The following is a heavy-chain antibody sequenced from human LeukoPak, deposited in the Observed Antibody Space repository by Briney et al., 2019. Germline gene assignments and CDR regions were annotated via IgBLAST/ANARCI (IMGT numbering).Heavy chain of an antibody. V-gene: IGHV1-2*02. D-gene: IGHD2-2*02. Sequence: ASVKVSCKASGYTFTGYYMHWVRQAPGQGLEWMGWINPNSGGTNYAQKFQGRVTMTRDTSISTAYMELSRLRSDDAAVYYCARDLGYCSSTSCYTAFDYWGQGTLVTVSS. CDR1: GYTFTGYY. CDR3: ARDLGYCSSTSCYTAFDY. CDR2: INPNSGGT. J-gene: IGHJ4*02.